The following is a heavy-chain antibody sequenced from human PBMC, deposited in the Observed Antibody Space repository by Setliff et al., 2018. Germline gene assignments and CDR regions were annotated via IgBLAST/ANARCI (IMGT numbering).Heavy chain of an antibody. D-gene: IGHD6-13*01. CDR3: ASLSPIAAAYDY. V-gene: IGHV4-59*08. Sequence: LSLTCTVSGGSISNYYWSWIRQSPGKGLEWIGYIHYSGKTNYNPPLKSRVTISVDMSKNQFSLKLSSVTAADTAVYYCASLSPIAAAYDYWGQGTLVTVSS. CDR2: IHYSGKT. J-gene: IGHJ4*02. CDR1: GGSISNYY.